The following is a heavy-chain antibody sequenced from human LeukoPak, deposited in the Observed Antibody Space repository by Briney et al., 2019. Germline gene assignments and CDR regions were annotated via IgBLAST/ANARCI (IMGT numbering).Heavy chain of an antibody. CDR3: AGSVSFNDYHY. CDR2: IYSGGST. CDR1: GFSVGSNY. Sequence: GGSLRLSCAASGFSVGSNYMSWVRQAPGKGLEWVSVIYSGGSTHYADSVKGRFTISRDNSRNTLYLQMKSLRVEDTAVYYCAGSVSFNDYHYWGQGTLVTVSS. V-gene: IGHV3-66*01. J-gene: IGHJ4*02. D-gene: IGHD1-26*01.